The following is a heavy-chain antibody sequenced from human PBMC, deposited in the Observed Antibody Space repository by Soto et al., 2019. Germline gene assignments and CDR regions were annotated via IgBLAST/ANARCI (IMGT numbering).Heavy chain of an antibody. CDR2: MNPNSGNT. Sequence: ASVKVSCKASGYTFTSYDINWVRQATGQGLEWMGWMNPNSGNTGYAQKFQGRVTMTRNTSISTAYMELSSLRSEDTAVYYCSGLFSRLRSATVKRNYCYYMDVWGKGTTVSVPS. CDR1: GYTFTSYD. CDR3: SGLFSRLRSATVKRNYCYYMDV. D-gene: IGHD3-10*02. V-gene: IGHV1-8*01. J-gene: IGHJ6*03.